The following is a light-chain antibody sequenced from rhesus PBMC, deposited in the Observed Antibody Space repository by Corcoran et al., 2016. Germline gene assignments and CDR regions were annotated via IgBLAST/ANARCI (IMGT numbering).Light chain of an antibody. CDR2: YAS. CDR1: QGISHY. J-gene: IGKJ3*01. CDR3: QQHNSYPFT. Sequence: DIQMTQSPSSLSASVGDTVTITCRSSQGISHYLAWYHTKPGKAPKPLIYYASSLEMGVPSRFNGSGSVTDLTLTISSRKPEDFATYYFQQHNSYPFTFGPGTKLDIK. V-gene: IGKV1S16*01.